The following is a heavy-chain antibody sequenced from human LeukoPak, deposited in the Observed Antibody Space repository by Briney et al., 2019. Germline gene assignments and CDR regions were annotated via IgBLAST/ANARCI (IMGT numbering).Heavy chain of an antibody. J-gene: IGHJ4*02. CDR2: ISGSGGST. CDR1: GFTFSSYA. D-gene: IGHD6-19*01. CDR3: AKTHRRAVVKYYFDY. V-gene: IGHV3-23*01. Sequence: GGSLRLSCAASGFTFSSYAMSWVRQAPGKGLEWVSAISGSGGSTYYADSVKGRFTISRDNSKNTLYQQMNSLRAEDTAVYYCAKTHRRAVVKYYFDYWGQGTLVTVSS.